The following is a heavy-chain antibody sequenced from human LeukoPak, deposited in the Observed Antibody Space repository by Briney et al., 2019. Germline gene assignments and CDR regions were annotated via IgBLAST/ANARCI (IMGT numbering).Heavy chain of an antibody. CDR2: ISGSGGST. Sequence: PGGSLRLSCAASGFTFSSYAMSWVRHAPGKGLEWVSSISGSGGSTYYADSVKGRFTISRDNSKNTLYLEMNSLRAEDTAIYYCAKMKGHPLPKYYMDVWGQGTTVTVSS. CDR1: GFTFSSYA. D-gene: IGHD1-26*01. V-gene: IGHV3-23*01. J-gene: IGHJ6*01. CDR3: AKMKGHPLPKYYMDV.